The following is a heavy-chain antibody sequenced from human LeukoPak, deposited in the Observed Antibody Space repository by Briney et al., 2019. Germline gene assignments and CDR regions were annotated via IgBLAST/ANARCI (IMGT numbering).Heavy chain of an antibody. J-gene: IGHJ4*02. V-gene: IGHV3-11*04. CDR2: ISSSGSTI. D-gene: IGHD1-7*01. Sequence: GGSLRLSCAASGFTFDDYAMHWVRQAPGKGLEWVSYISSSGSTIYYADSVKGRFTISRDNAKNSLYLQMNSLRAEDTAVYYCARDKSSRAGNYINFDYWGQGTLVTVSS. CDR1: GFTFDDYA. CDR3: ARDKSSRAGNYINFDY.